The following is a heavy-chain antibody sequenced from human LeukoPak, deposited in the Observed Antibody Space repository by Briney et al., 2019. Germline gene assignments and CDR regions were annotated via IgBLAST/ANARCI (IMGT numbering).Heavy chain of an antibody. D-gene: IGHD3-10*01. CDR1: GGSTTGYF. Sequence: SETLSLTCSVSGGSTTGYFWTWIRQPPGKGPEWIGYVYYKGDTSYSPSLDSRVSISVDTSKKQFSLKLNSVTAADTAMYYCARRGSGAFDYWGQGTLVTVSS. CDR2: VYYKGDT. J-gene: IGHJ4*02. CDR3: ARRGSGAFDY. V-gene: IGHV4-59*08.